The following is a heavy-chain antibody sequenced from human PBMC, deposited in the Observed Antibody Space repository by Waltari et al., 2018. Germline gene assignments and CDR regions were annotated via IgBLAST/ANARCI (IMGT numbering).Heavy chain of an antibody. Sequence: EVQLVESGGGVVTPGGSLRLSCAASGFTFSSYSMNWVRQAPGKGLEVVSSISSGSSYTYYADSVEGRFTISRDNAKNSLYLQMNSLRAEDTAVYYCARSRSLDYWGQGTLVTVSS. CDR3: ARSRSLDY. J-gene: IGHJ4*02. CDR1: GFTFSSYS. CDR2: ISSGSSYT. V-gene: IGHV3-21*01. D-gene: IGHD2-15*01.